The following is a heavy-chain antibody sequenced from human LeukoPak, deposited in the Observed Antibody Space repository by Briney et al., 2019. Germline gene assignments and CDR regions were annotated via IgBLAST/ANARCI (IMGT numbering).Heavy chain of an antibody. CDR2: IYPGDSDT. CDR1: GYSFTSYW. J-gene: IGHJ4*02. V-gene: IGHV5-51*01. Sequence: GEPLKISCKGSGYSFTSYWVGWVRQMPGKGLEWMGIIYPGDSDTRYSPSFQGQVTISADKSISTAYLQWSSLKASDTAMYYCARGVYYDILTGPAGNFDYWGQGTLVAVSS. D-gene: IGHD3-9*01. CDR3: ARGVYYDILTGPAGNFDY.